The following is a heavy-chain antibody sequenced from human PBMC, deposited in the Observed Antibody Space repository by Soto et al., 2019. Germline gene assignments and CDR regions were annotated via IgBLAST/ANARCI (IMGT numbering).Heavy chain of an antibody. V-gene: IGHV6-1*01. CDR2: TYYRSKWYN. Sequence: SQTLSLPCAISGDSVSSNSAALNWIRQSPSRGLEWLGRTYYRSKWYNDYAVSVTSRITINPDTSKKQFSLQLNSVTPEDTAVYYCARWGLFVATRYYYVMDVWGQGTTVTVS. CDR3: ARWGLFVATRYYYVMDV. CDR1: GDSVSSNSAA. D-gene: IGHD5-12*01. J-gene: IGHJ6*02.